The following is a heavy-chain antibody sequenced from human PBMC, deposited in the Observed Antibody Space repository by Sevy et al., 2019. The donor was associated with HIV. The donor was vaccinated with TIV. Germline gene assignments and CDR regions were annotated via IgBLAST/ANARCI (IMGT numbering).Heavy chain of an antibody. J-gene: IGHJ4*02. CDR1: GFTFTNYG. Sequence: GGSLRLSCAASGFTFTNYGMHWVRQAPGKGLEWVSGISNSGANTYYADSVRGRFTVSRDNSKNTVYLQLNSLIAEDTAIYYGAKEWTLLSDWYGEFDYWGQGTLVTVSS. V-gene: IGHV3-23*01. CDR3: AKEWTLLSDWYGEFDY. D-gene: IGHD6-19*01. CDR2: ISNSGANT.